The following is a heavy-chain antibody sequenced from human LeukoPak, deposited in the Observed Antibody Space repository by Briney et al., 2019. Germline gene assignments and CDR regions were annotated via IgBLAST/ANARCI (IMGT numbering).Heavy chain of an antibody. CDR1: GYTFTGYY. J-gene: IGHJ4*02. Sequence: SVKVSCKASGYTFTGYYMHWVRQAPGQGLEWMGRIIPILGIANYAQKFQGRVTITADKSTSTAYMELSSLRSEDTAVYYCARDGDYSPNDYWGQGTLVTVSS. D-gene: IGHD4-11*01. V-gene: IGHV1-69*04. CDR2: IIPILGIA. CDR3: ARDGDYSPNDY.